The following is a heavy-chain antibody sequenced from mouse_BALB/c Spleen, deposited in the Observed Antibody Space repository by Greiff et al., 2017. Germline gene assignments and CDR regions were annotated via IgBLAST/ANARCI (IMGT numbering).Heavy chain of an antibody. CDR1: GFDFSRYW. CDR3: ARLLLSRRGYAMDY. CDR2: INPDSSTI. Sequence: EVQVVESGGGLVQPGGSLKLSCAASGFDFSRYWMSWVRQAPGKGLEWIGEINPDSSTINYTPSLKDKFIISRDNAKNTLYLQMSKVRSEDTALYYCARLLLSRRGYAMDYWGQGTSVTVSS. V-gene: IGHV4-1*02. J-gene: IGHJ4*01. D-gene: IGHD2-10*01.